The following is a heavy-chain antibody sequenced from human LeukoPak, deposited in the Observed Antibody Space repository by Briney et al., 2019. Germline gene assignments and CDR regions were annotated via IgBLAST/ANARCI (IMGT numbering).Heavy chain of an antibody. Sequence: SGTLSLTCAVSGGSISSSNWWSWVRQPPGKGLEWIGEIYHSGSTNYNPSLKSRVTISVDKSKNQFSLKLSSVTAADTAVYYCARDRDYNWNPWRAFDIWGQGTMVTVSS. CDR1: GGSISSSNW. CDR3: ARDRDYNWNPWRAFDI. V-gene: IGHV4-4*02. J-gene: IGHJ3*02. D-gene: IGHD1-20*01. CDR2: IYHSGST.